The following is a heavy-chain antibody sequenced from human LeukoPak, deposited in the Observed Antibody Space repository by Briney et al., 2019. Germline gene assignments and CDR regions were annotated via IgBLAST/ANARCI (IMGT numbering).Heavy chain of an antibody. J-gene: IGHJ4*02. CDR1: GCRFNTYW. CDR3: ATQVAAPGITPWRHIDY. V-gene: IGHV5-51*01. Sequence: GESLKISCKGSGCRFNTYWIGWVRQMPGKGLEWMGIIYPGDSDTRYSPSFQGQVTISVDKSISTAYLQWSRLKASDTAMYYCATQVAAPGITPWRHIDYCGQGTLVTVSS. CDR2: IYPGDSDT. D-gene: IGHD6-13*01.